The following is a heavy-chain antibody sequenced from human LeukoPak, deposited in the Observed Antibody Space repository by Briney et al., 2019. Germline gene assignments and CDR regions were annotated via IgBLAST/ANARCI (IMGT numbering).Heavy chain of an antibody. Sequence: ASVKVSCKASGYTFTGYYMHWVRQAPGQGLEWMGWINPNSGGTNYAQKFQGRVTMTRDTSISTAYMELSRLRSDDTAVYYCARGYYDFWSGYQEGEFDYWGQGTLVTVSS. CDR3: ARGYYDFWSGYQEGEFDY. D-gene: IGHD3-3*01. CDR2: INPNSGGT. CDR1: GYTFTGYY. J-gene: IGHJ4*02. V-gene: IGHV1-2*02.